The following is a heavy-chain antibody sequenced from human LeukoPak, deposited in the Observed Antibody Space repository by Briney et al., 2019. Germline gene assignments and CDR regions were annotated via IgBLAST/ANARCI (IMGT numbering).Heavy chain of an antibody. J-gene: IGHJ4*02. D-gene: IGHD3-22*01. CDR2: ISGSGGST. Sequence: PGGSLRPSCAASGFTFSSYAMSWVRQAPGKGLEWVSAISGSGGSTYYADSVKGRFTISRDNAKNTLYLQMNSLRAEDTAMYYCVRQYSYDSSGYYPWDYCGQGTLVTVSS. CDR1: GFTFSSYA. V-gene: IGHV3-23*01. CDR3: VRQYSYDSSGYYPWDY.